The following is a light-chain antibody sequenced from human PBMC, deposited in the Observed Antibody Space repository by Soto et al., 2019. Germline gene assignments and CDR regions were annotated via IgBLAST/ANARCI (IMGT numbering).Light chain of an antibody. V-gene: IGKV3D-15*01. J-gene: IGKJ1*01. CDR2: GAS. CDR3: QQYNNRPPWT. Sequence: EIVMTQSPATLSVSPGERATLSCRASQSVSSTLAWYHQKPGQAPRLLIYGASTRATGIPARFSGSGSGTEFTLTISSLQSEDFAVYYCQQYNNRPPWTFGQGTKVEIK. CDR1: QSVSST.